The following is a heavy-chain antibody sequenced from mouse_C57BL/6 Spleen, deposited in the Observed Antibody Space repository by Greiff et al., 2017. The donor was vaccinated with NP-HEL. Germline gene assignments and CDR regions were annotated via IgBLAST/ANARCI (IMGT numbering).Heavy chain of an antibody. V-gene: IGHV1-69*01. CDR3: ARPNYYGSEYYFDY. CDR2: IDPSDSYT. CDR1: GYTFTSYW. D-gene: IGHD1-1*01. Sequence: QVQLQQPGAELVMPGASVKLSCKASGYTFTSYWMHWVKQRPGQGLEWIGEIDPSDSYTNYNQKFKGKSTLTVDKSSSTAYMQLSSLTSEDTAVYYCARPNYYGSEYYFDYWGQGTTLTVSS. J-gene: IGHJ2*01.